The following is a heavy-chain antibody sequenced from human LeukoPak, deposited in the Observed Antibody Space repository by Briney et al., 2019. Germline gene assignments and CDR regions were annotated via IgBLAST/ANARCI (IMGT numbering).Heavy chain of an antibody. Sequence: SETLSLTCTVSGGSISSNNYYWGWIRQPPGKGLEWIGSIYYSGSTFHNPSLYNRVTISVDTSKNQFSLRLSSVTAADTAVYYCARETTAARGWFDPWGQGTVVTVSS. J-gene: IGHJ5*02. CDR1: GGSISSNNYY. CDR2: IYYSGST. D-gene: IGHD4-17*01. V-gene: IGHV4-39*07. CDR3: ARETTAARGWFDP.